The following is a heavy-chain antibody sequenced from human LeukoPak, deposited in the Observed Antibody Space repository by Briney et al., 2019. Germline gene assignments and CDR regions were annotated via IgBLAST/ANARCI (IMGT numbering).Heavy chain of an antibody. D-gene: IGHD6-19*01. Sequence: SETLSLTCTVSGYSISSGYYWGWIRQPPGKGLEWIGSIYHSGSTNYNPSLKSRVTISVGKSKNQFSLKLSSVTAADTAVYYCARDSSGAVDYWGQGTLVTVSS. J-gene: IGHJ4*02. CDR3: ARDSSGAVDY. V-gene: IGHV4-38-2*02. CDR2: IYHSGST. CDR1: GYSISSGYY.